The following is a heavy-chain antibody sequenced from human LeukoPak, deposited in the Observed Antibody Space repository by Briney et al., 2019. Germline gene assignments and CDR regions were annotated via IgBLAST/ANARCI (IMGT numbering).Heavy chain of an antibody. CDR2: IYYSGST. D-gene: IGHD3-3*01. V-gene: IGHV4-59*01. Sequence: PSETLSLTCTVSGGSISSYYWSWIRQPPGKGLEWIGYIYYSGSTNYNPSLKSRVTISVDTSKNQFSLKLSSVTAADTAVYYCARGGYDFWSGYLKDWGQGTLVTVSS. CDR3: ARGGYDFWSGYLKD. J-gene: IGHJ4*02. CDR1: GGSISSYY.